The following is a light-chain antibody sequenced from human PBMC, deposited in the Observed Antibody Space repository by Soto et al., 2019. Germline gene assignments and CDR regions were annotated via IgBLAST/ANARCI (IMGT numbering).Light chain of an antibody. CDR3: SSYAGSNNFV. Sequence: QSALTQPPSASGSPGQSVTISCTGTSSDVGGYNYVSWYQQHPGKAPKLMIYEVSERPSGVPDRFSGSKSSNTASLTVSGLQAEDEADYYCSSYAGSNNFVFGTGTNVTVL. CDR1: SSDVGGYNY. V-gene: IGLV2-8*01. J-gene: IGLJ1*01. CDR2: EVS.